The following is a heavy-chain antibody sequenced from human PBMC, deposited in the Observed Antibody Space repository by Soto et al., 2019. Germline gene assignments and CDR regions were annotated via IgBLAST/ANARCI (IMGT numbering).Heavy chain of an antibody. CDR2: IRSKVNSYQT. J-gene: IGHJ4*02. V-gene: IGHV3-73*01. CDR3: TGIVAGRPLDY. D-gene: IGHD6-19*01. Sequence: EVQLVESGGGLVQPGGSLKLSCAASGFSFSGFAMQWVRQPPGKGLEWVGRIRSKVNSYQTAYAAPAKGRFTISRDDAKNTAYLEMNSLRTEDTAVYYCTGIVAGRPLDYWGQGTLVIVSS. CDR1: GFSFSGFA.